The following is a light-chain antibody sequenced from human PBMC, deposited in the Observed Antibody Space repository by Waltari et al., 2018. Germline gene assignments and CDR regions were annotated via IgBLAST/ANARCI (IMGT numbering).Light chain of an antibody. Sequence: EIVLTQSPSTLSLSAGDTATLSCRASQSLSVAYLAWYQHRSGQAPRLLIYGAYYRAPGIPDRFSGSGSGTDFTLTITRLEPDDFAVYYCQQYGTSPGTFGQGTNLEI. V-gene: IGKV3-20*01. CDR1: QSLSVAY. CDR2: GAY. J-gene: IGKJ2*01. CDR3: QQYGTSPGT.